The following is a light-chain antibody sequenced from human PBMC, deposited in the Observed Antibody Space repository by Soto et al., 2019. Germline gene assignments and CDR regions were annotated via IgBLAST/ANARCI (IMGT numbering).Light chain of an antibody. CDR3: QQYNDYWT. CDR1: RRVSGR. J-gene: IGKJ1*01. CDR2: QAS. V-gene: IGKV1-5*03. Sequence: DIQMTQSPSTLSASVGDRVTITCRASRRVSGRLAWYQHRPGKAPDVLIYQASNLAGGVPSRFTGSGSGTEFTLTISSLQPDDSATFYCQQYNDYWTFGQGTKVEIK.